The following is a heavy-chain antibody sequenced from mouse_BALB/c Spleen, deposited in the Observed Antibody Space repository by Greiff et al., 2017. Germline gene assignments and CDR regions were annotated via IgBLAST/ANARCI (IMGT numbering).Heavy chain of an antibody. J-gene: IGHJ3*01. CDR1: GFTFSDYC. D-gene: IGHD1-1*02. CDR2: ISDGGSYT. CDR3: ARDVEVGPWFAY. V-gene: IGHV5-4*02. Sequence: EVKVVESGGGLVKPGGSLKLSCAASGFTFSDYCMYWVRQTPEKRLEWVATISDGGSYTYYPDSVKGRFTISIDNAKNNLYLQMSSLKSEDTAMYYCARDVEVGPWFAYWGQGTLVTVSA.